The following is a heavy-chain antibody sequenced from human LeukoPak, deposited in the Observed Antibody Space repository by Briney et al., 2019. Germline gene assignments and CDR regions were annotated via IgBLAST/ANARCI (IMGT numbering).Heavy chain of an antibody. CDR3: ARERGRAAALYP. CDR1: GGSISSYY. V-gene: IGHV4-59*01. J-gene: IGHJ5*02. D-gene: IGHD2-2*01. Sequence: SETLSLTCTVSGGSISSYYWSWIRQPPGEGLEWIGYIYYSGSTNYNPSLKSRVTISVDTSKNQFSLKLSSVTAADTAVYYCARERGRAAALYPWGQGTLVTVSS. CDR2: IYYSGST.